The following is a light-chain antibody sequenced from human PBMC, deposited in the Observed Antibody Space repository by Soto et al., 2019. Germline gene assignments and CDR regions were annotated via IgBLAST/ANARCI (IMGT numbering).Light chain of an antibody. CDR1: QNIDHH. V-gene: IGKV1-39*01. Sequence: DIQMTQSPSSLSASVGDRVTITCRASQNIDHHLNWYQHKPGRAPKLLMDAASRMQSGVPSRFSGSGTGTEFTRIINSLQPEDFATYYCQQSYSTTWTFGQGTRVEVK. CDR3: QQSYSTTWT. CDR2: AAS. J-gene: IGKJ1*01.